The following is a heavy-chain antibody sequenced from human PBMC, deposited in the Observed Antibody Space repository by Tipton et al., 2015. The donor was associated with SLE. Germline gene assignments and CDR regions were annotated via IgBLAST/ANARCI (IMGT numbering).Heavy chain of an antibody. CDR2: IYYSGST. D-gene: IGHD3-9*01. Sequence: LRLSCTVSGGSISSSSYYWGWIRQPPGKGLEWIGSIYYSGSTYYNPSLKSRVTISVDTSKNQFSLKLSSVTAADTAVYYCARQYYDILTGYQGAFDIWGQGTMVTVSS. J-gene: IGHJ3*02. V-gene: IGHV4-39*01. CDR1: GGSISSSSYY. CDR3: ARQYYDILTGYQGAFDI.